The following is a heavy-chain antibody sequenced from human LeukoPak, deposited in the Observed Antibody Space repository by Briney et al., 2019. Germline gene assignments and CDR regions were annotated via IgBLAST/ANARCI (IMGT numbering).Heavy chain of an antibody. D-gene: IGHD5-18*01. CDR3: AREYSYGLNYFDY. J-gene: IGHJ4*02. CDR1: GFTFSSYA. Sequence: RRSLRLSCAASGFTFSSYAMHWVRQAPGRGLEWVAVISYDGSNKYYADSVKGRFTISRDNSKNTLYLQMNSLRAEDTAVYYCAREYSYGLNYFDYWGQGTLVTVSS. CDR2: ISYDGSNK. V-gene: IGHV3-30-3*01.